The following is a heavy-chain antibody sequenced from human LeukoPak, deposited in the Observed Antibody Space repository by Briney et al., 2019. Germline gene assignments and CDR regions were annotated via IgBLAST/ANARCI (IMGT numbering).Heavy chain of an antibody. CDR1: GGSISSFY. V-gene: IGHV4-59*01. Sequence: SETLSLTCTVSGGSISSFYWSWIRQPPGKGLEWIGYIYYTGSTNYNSSLKSRVTISVDTSKNQSSLNLSSVTAADTAVYYCARTGWLLHYYFDYWGQGTLVTVSS. CDR2: IYYTGST. D-gene: IGHD3-22*01. J-gene: IGHJ4*02. CDR3: ARTGWLLHYYFDY.